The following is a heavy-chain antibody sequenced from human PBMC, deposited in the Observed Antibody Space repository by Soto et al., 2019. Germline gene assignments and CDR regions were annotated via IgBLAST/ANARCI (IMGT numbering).Heavy chain of an antibody. Sequence: QVQLVQSGAEVKKPGSSVKVSCKAPGGTFSSYAISWVRQAPGQGLEWMGGIIPIFGTANYAQKFQGRVTITADESTSTGYMELSSLRSEDPAVYYCARSQGGSSSLDIYYYYYYGMDVWGQGTTVTVSS. CDR3: ARSQGGSSSLDIYYYYYYGMDV. J-gene: IGHJ6*02. D-gene: IGHD2-15*01. CDR1: GGTFSSYA. V-gene: IGHV1-69*01. CDR2: IIPIFGTA.